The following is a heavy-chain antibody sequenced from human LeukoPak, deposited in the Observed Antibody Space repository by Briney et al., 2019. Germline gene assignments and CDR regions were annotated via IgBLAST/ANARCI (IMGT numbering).Heavy chain of an antibody. J-gene: IGHJ4*02. Sequence: GGSLRLSCTAPGITFSNYAMHWVRQAPGKGLEWVAVISYDGSNKYYADSVKGRFTISRDNSKNTLYLQMNSLRAEDTAVYYCARERSSGGYFDYWGQGTLVTVSS. CDR2: ISYDGSNK. V-gene: IGHV3-30-3*01. CDR3: ARERSSGGYFDY. D-gene: IGHD6-19*01. CDR1: GITFSNYA.